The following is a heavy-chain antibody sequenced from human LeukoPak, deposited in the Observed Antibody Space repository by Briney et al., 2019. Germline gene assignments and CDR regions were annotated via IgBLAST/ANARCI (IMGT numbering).Heavy chain of an antibody. V-gene: IGHV4-39*07. CDR3: ARVRAYDFPS. D-gene: IGHD3-3*01. CDR2: IYYSGST. CDR1: GGSISSSDYY. Sequence: TPSETLSLTCTVSGGSISSSDYYWGWIRQPPGKGLEWIGSIYYSGSTYYNPPLKSRVTISVDTSKNQFSLKLTSVTAADTAVYYCARVRAYDFPSWGQGTLVTVSS. J-gene: IGHJ5*02.